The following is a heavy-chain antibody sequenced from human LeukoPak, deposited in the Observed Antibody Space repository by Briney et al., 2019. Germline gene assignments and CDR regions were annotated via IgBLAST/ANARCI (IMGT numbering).Heavy chain of an antibody. V-gene: IGHV3-7*01. J-gene: IGHJ4*02. CDR3: ARGSAAPEPGGYDYSDY. Sequence: GGSLRLSCAASGFTFSSYWMNWVRQAPGKGLEWVANIKQDGSEKYYVDSVKGRFTISRDNAKNSLYLQMNSLRAEDTAVYYCARGSAAPEPGGYDYSDYWGQGTLVTVSS. CDR1: GFTFSSYW. D-gene: IGHD5-12*01. CDR2: IKQDGSEK.